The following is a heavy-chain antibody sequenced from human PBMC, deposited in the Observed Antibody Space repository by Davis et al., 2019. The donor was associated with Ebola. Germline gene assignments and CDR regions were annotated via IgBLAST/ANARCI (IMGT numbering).Heavy chain of an antibody. CDR3: ARDIAVAGTIGFDY. V-gene: IGHV3-30*01. J-gene: IGHJ4*02. Sequence: GRFTISRDNSKNSLFLQMNSLRGEDTAVYYCARDIAVAGTIGFDYWGQGTLVTVSS. D-gene: IGHD6-19*01.